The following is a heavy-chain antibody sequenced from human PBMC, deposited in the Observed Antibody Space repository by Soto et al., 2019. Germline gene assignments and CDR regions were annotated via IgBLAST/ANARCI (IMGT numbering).Heavy chain of an antibody. Sequence: QVQLVESGGGVVQPGRSLRLSCAASGFTFSSDAMYWVRQAPGNGLEWVAVISYAASNRYYADSVKGRFTISRDNSKNTLYLQMNSLRAEDTAVYYCARGYSSSSAAFDYWGQGTLVTVSS. CDR1: GFTFSSDA. D-gene: IGHD6-13*01. CDR3: ARGYSSSSAAFDY. J-gene: IGHJ4*02. CDR2: ISYAASNR. V-gene: IGHV3-30-3*01.